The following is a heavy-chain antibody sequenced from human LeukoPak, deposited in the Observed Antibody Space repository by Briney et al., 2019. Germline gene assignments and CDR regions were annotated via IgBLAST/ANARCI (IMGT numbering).Heavy chain of an antibody. D-gene: IGHD1-14*01. Sequence: SETLSLTCTVSGGSISSYYWSWIRQPPGKGLEWIGYIYYSGSTNYNPSLKSRVTISVDTSKNQFSLKLSSVTAADTAVYYCAREARPGDAFDIWGQGTMVTVSS. CDR3: AREARPGDAFDI. J-gene: IGHJ3*02. V-gene: IGHV4-59*01. CDR2: IYYSGST. CDR1: GGSISSYY.